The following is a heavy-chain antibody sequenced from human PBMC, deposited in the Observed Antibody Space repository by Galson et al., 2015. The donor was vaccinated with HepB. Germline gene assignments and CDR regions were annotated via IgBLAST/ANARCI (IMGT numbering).Heavy chain of an antibody. CDR2: ISWNSGSI. Sequence: SLRLSCAASGFTFDDYAMHWVRQAPGKGLEWVLGISWNSGSIGYADSVKGRFTISRDNAKNSLYLQMNSLRAEDTALYYCAKSFGTYYYYMDVWGKGTTVTVSS. J-gene: IGHJ6*03. D-gene: IGHD3-10*01. CDR3: AKSFGTYYYYMDV. V-gene: IGHV3-9*01. CDR1: GFTFDDYA.